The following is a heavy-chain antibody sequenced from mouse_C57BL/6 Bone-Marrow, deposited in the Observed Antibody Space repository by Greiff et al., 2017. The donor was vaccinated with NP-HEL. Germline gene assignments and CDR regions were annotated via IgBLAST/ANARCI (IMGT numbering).Heavy chain of an antibody. CDR3: ARRDYYGSSLYYFDY. Sequence: QVQLQQSGPELVKPGASVKISCKASGYAFSSSWMNWVKQRPGKGLEWIGRIYPGDGDTNYNGKFKGKATLTADKSSSKAYMQLSSLTSEDSAVYFCARRDYYGSSLYYFDYWGQGTTLTVSS. D-gene: IGHD1-1*01. CDR1: GYAFSSSW. J-gene: IGHJ2*01. V-gene: IGHV1-82*01. CDR2: IYPGDGDT.